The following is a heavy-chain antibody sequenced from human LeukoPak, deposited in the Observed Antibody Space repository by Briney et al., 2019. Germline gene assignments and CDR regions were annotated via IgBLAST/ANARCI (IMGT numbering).Heavy chain of an antibody. D-gene: IGHD3-10*01. V-gene: IGHV3-48*01. CDR1: GFTFSSYS. J-gene: IGHJ4*02. Sequence: HPGGSLRLSCAASGFTFSSYSMNWVRQAPGKGLEWVSYISSSSTIYYADSVKGRFTISRDNAKNSLYLQMNSLRAEDTAVYYCARTRYYYGSGSYEIDYWGQGTLVTVSS. CDR3: ARTRYYYGSGSYEIDY. CDR2: ISSSSTI.